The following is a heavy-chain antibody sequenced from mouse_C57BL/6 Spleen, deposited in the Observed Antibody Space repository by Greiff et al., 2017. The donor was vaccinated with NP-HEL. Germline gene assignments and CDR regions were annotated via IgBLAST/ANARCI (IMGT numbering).Heavy chain of an antibody. CDR3: ARRNYGNSWFAY. Sequence: QVQLQQSGAELVRPGTSVKVSCKASGYAFTNYLIEWVKQRPGQGLEWIGVINPGSGGTNYNEKFKGKATLTADKSSSTAYMQLSSLTSEDSAVYFCARRNYGNSWFAYWGQGTLVTVSA. J-gene: IGHJ3*01. CDR2: INPGSGGT. CDR1: GYAFTNYL. V-gene: IGHV1-54*01. D-gene: IGHD2-1*01.